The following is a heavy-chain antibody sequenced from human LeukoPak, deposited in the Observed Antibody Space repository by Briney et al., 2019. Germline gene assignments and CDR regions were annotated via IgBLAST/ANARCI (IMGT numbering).Heavy chain of an antibody. CDR3: ASQPYYDSSGYYFY. CDR1: GGSITSSTYN. Sequence: PSETLSLTCTVSGGSITSSTYNWGWIRQPPGKGLEWIGSIYHTGSTFYNPSLKSRVTISINTSKNQFSLNLSSVTAADTAVYYRASQPYYDSSGYYFYWGQGTLVTVSS. CDR2: IYHTGST. J-gene: IGHJ4*02. V-gene: IGHV4-39*01. D-gene: IGHD3-22*01.